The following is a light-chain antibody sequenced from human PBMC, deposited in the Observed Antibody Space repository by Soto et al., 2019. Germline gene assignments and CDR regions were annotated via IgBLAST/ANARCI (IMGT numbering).Light chain of an antibody. J-gene: IGKJ1*01. V-gene: IGKV3-20*01. Sequence: VMTQSPGTLSASPGERAILSCRASQDISSNLAWYQKKPGQAPRLLIYGASSRATGIPDRFSGSGSGTDFTLTISRLEPEDFAVYYCQQYSKSPLTFGQGTKVDIK. CDR1: QDISSN. CDR2: GAS. CDR3: QQYSKSPLT.